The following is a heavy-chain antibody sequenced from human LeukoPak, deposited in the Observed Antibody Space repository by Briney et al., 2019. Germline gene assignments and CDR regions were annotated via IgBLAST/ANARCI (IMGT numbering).Heavy chain of an antibody. CDR2: IYTSGST. V-gene: IGHV4-4*07. Sequence: SETLSLTCTVSGGSISSYYWSWIRQPAGKGLEWIGRIYTSGSTNYNASLKSRVSMSVDTSKNQFSLKLTSVTAADTAVYYCARGHGAATNWFDPWGQGTLVTASS. J-gene: IGHJ5*02. CDR3: ARGHGAATNWFDP. CDR1: GGSISSYY. D-gene: IGHD6-25*01.